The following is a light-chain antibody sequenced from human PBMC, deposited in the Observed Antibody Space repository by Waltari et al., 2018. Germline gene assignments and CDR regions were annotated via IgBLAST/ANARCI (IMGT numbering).Light chain of an antibody. CDR3: QQSYSNPLT. CDR2: AAS. J-gene: IGKJ4*01. V-gene: IGKV1-39*01. Sequence: DIQMTQSPSSLSASVGDRVTITCRASQSISSFLNWYQQKLGKAPKLLIYAASSLQSGVPSRFSCSGSGTDFTLTISSLQPEDFATYYCQQSYSNPLTFGGGTKVEIK. CDR1: QSISSF.